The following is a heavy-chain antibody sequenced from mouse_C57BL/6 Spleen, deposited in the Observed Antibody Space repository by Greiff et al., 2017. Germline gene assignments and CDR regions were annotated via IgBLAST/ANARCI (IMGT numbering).Heavy chain of an antibody. Sequence: VQLKQSGAELVKPGASVKLSCTASGFNIKDYYMHWVKQRTEQGLEWIGRIDPEDGETKYAPKFQGKATITADTSSNTAYLQRSSLTSEDTAVYYCARGYGSSYGYFDVWGTGTTVTVSS. CDR1: GFNIKDYY. CDR2: IDPEDGET. J-gene: IGHJ1*03. CDR3: ARGYGSSYGYFDV. V-gene: IGHV14-2*01. D-gene: IGHD1-1*01.